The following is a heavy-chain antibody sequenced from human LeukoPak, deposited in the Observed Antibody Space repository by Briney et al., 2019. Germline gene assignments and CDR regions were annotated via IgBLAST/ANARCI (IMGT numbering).Heavy chain of an antibody. V-gene: IGHV3-53*01. CDR1: GFTVSSNY. J-gene: IGHJ5*02. CDR3: ARGDSGSSGLGFDP. CDR2: IYSGGST. Sequence: GGSLRLSCAASGFTVSSNYMSWVRQAPGKGLEWVSVIYSGGSTYYADSVKGRFTVSRDNSKNTLYLQMNSLRAEDTAVYYCARGDSGSSGLGFDPWGQGTLVTVSS. D-gene: IGHD1-26*01.